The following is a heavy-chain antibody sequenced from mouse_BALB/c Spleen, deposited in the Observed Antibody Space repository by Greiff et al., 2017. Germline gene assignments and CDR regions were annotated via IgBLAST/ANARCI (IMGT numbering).Heavy chain of an antibody. V-gene: IGHV5-12-2*01. CDR3: ARHEGYFDY. J-gene: IGHJ2*01. CDR1: GFTFSSYT. Sequence: DVMLVESGGGLVQPGGSLKLSCAASGFTFSSYTMSWVRQTPEKRLEWVAYISNGGGSTYYPDTVKGRFTISRDNAKNTLYLQMSSLKSEDTAMYYCARHEGYFDYWGQGTTLTVSS. CDR2: ISNGGGST.